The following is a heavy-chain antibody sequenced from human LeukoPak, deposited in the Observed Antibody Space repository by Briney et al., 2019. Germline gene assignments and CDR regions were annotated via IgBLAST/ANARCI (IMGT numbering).Heavy chain of an antibody. CDR1: GGSISRSNW. J-gene: IGHJ3*02. Sequence: PSETLSLTCVVSGGSISRSNWWSWVRQSPGKGLEWIGEIYDNGSTNYNPSLKSRVTISVDKSKNQFSLKLSSVTAADTAVYYCASLRKRGGAFDIWGQGTMVTVSS. CDR3: ASLRKRGGAFDI. V-gene: IGHV4-4*02. CDR2: IYDNGST.